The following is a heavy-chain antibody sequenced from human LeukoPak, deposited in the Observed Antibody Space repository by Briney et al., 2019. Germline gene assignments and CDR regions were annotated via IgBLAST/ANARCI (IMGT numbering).Heavy chain of an antibody. D-gene: IGHD5-18*01. CDR3: TRAWIQLWLPRY. V-gene: IGHV3-30*03. CDR1: GFTFSSSG. Sequence: GGSLRLSCAASGFTFSSSGMHWFRQARGKGLEWVAVISYDGRNKYYSDSVKGRFTVSRDNSKNTLYLQMNSLRPEDTAIYYCTRAWIQLWLPRYWGQGTLVAVSP. J-gene: IGHJ4*02. CDR2: ISYDGRNK.